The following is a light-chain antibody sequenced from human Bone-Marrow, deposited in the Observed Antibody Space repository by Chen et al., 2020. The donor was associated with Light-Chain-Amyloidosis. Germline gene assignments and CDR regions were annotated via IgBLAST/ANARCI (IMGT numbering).Light chain of an antibody. V-gene: IGLV2-23*01. CDR1: GNDVGIYKL. CDR2: EAT. Sequence: QSALSQPASVSGSPGQSITISCTGAGNDVGIYKLVSWYQPHPGKAPKLIIYEATARPSGVSTRFSGSQSGNTASLTISGLQAEDEADYYCCSFAGGVVPFGGGTKVTVL. J-gene: IGLJ2*01. CDR3: CSFAGGVVP.